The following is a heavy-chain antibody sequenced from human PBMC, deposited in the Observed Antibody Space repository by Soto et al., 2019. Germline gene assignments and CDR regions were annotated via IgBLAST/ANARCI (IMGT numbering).Heavy chain of an antibody. CDR3: ARAPNYRTTGPTRQPYYYYGMDV. V-gene: IGHV1-8*01. Sequence: ASVKVSCKASGYTFTSYDINWVRQATGQGLEWMGWMNPNSGNTGYAQKFQGRVTMTRNTSISTAYMELSSLRSEETAVYYCARAPNYRTTGPTRQPYYYYGMDVWGQGTTVTVSS. CDR2: MNPNSGNT. D-gene: IGHD1-1*01. J-gene: IGHJ6*02. CDR1: GYTFTSYD.